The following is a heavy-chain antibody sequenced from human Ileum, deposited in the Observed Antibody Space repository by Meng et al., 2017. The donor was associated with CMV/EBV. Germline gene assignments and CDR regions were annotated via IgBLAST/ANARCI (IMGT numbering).Heavy chain of an antibody. D-gene: IGHD3-3*01. CDR1: GFTFSTYS. CDR2: ISSSSSTI. CDR3: ARILEGYDY. V-gene: IGHV3-48*04. J-gene: IGHJ4*01. Sequence: GESLKISCAVSGFTFSTYSMNWVRQAPGKGLEWVSYISSSSSTIYYADSVKGRFTISRDNAKSSLYLQMNSLRAEDTAVYYCARILEGYDYWGLGTRVTGYS.